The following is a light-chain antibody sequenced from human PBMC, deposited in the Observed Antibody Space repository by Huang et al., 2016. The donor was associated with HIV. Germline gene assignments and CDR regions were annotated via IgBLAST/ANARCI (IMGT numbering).Light chain of an antibody. V-gene: IGKV3-15*01. J-gene: IGKJ4*01. Sequence: IVMTQYPATLSVSPGERVTLSCRANRSVSTNLAWYQQRHGQAPRLLISGSSIRAPGIPARFSGSGSGTDFSLTISSLQSEDFALYYCHQYNNWLLSFGGGTRVDI. CDR1: RSVSTN. CDR3: HQYNNWLLS. CDR2: GSS.